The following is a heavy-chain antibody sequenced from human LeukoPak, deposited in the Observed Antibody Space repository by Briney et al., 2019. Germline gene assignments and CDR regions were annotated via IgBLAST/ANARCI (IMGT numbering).Heavy chain of an antibody. CDR3: ARVRGYSYDSSDFDY. D-gene: IGHD5-18*01. J-gene: IGHJ4*02. Sequence: PSETLSLTCTVSGDSISYYYWSWIRQPPGKGLEWIGKIYYSGSTNYNPSLKSRVTISVDTSKNQFSLKLSSVTAADTAVYYCARVRGYSYDSSDFDYWGQETLVTVSS. CDR2: IYYSGST. V-gene: IGHV4-59*01. CDR1: GDSISYYY.